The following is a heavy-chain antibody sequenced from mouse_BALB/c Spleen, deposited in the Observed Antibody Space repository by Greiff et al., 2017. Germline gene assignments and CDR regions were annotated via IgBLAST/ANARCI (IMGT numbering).Heavy chain of an antibody. CDR3: ARYGYDGAWLAY. D-gene: IGHD2-2*01. J-gene: IGHJ3*01. Sequence: VQLQQSGAELVRPGTSVKVSCKASGYAFTNYLIEWVKQRPGQGLEWIGVINPGSGGTNYNEKFKGKATLTADKSSSTAYMQLSSLTSDDSAVYFCARYGYDGAWLAYWGQGTLVTVSA. CDR1: GYAFTNYL. CDR2: INPGSGGT. V-gene: IGHV1-54*03.